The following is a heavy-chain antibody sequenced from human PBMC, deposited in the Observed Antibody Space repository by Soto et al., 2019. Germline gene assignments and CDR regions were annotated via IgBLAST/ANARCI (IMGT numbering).Heavy chain of an antibody. CDR1: GGTFSSYT. CDR2: IIPIFGTA. V-gene: IGHV1-69*05. D-gene: IGHD2-15*01. J-gene: IGHJ4*02. Sequence: SVKVSCKASGGTFSSYTISWVRQAPGQGLEWMGGIIPIFGTANYAQKFQGRFTISRDDSKSIAYLQMNSLKTEDTAVYYCTREYCSGGSCYRPSDYWGQGTLVTVSS. CDR3: TREYCSGGSCYRPSDY.